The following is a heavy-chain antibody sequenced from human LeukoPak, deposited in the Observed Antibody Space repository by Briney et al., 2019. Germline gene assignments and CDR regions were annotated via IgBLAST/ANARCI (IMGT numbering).Heavy chain of an antibody. V-gene: IGHV3-43*02. CDR3: SKAYTSGARRYDFWSGYYDYYYYYGMDV. CDR1: GFTFDDYA. J-gene: IGHJ6*02. D-gene: IGHD3-3*01. CDR2: ISGDGGST. Sequence: PGGSLRLSCAASGFTFDDYAMHWVRQAPGKGLEWVSLISGDGGSTYYADSVKGRFTISRDNNKNSLYLQMTSLRTEDTALYYCSKAYTSGARRYDFWSGYYDYYYYYGMDVWGQGTTVTVSS.